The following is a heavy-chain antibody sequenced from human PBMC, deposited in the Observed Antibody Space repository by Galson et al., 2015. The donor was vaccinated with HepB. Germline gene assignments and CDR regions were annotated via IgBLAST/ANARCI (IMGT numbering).Heavy chain of an antibody. D-gene: IGHD3-10*01. V-gene: IGHV3-30*18. CDR3: AKEIFNYYGSEYYYYMDV. J-gene: IGHJ6*03. CDR1: GFTFSSYG. Sequence: SLRLSCAASGFTFSSYGMHWVRQAPGKGLEWVAVISYDGSNKYYADSVKGRFTISRDNSKNTLYLQMNSLRAEDTAVYYCAKEIFNYYGSEYYYYMDVWGKGTTVTVSS. CDR2: ISYDGSNK.